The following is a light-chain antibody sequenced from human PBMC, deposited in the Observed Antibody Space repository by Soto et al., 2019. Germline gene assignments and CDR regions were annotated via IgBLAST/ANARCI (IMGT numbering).Light chain of an antibody. CDR1: QSVSSY. Sequence: EIVLTQSPATLSLSPGERATLSCRASQSVSSYLAWYQQKPGQAPRLLFYDSSNRAAGIPARFSGSGSGTDFTLTISSLEPEDFAVYYWQQRSNWPRTFGQGTKVEIK. CDR3: QQRSNWPRT. J-gene: IGKJ1*01. CDR2: DSS. V-gene: IGKV3-11*01.